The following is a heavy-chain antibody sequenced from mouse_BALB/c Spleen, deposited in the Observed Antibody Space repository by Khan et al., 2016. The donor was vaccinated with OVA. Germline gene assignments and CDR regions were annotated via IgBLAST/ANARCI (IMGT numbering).Heavy chain of an antibody. CDR1: GFSLSTSGMG. J-gene: IGHJ2*01. D-gene: IGHD1-1*01. Sequence: QVTLKESGPGILQPSQTLSLTCSFSGFSLSTSGMGVSWIRQPSGKGLEWLAHFYWDDEKRYNPSLKSRLTISKDTSRNQVFLKITSVDTADTATYYCVRRAYFNGSVYFDYWGQGTTLTVSS. V-gene: IGHV8-12*01. CDR2: FYWDDEK. CDR3: VRRAYFNGSVYFDY.